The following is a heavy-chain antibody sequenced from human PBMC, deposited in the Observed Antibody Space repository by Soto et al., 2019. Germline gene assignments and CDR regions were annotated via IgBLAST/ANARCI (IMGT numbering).Heavy chain of an antibody. CDR1: GGTFSSYT. D-gene: IGHD2-2*01. CDR3: ARMHCSSTSCYGRLDY. Sequence: ASVKVSCKASGGTFSSYTISWVRQAPGQGLEWMGRIIPILGIANYAQKFQGRVTITADKSTSTAYMELSSLRSEDTAVYYCARMHCSSTSCYGRLDYWGQGTLVTVSS. J-gene: IGHJ4*02. V-gene: IGHV1-69*02. CDR2: IIPILGIA.